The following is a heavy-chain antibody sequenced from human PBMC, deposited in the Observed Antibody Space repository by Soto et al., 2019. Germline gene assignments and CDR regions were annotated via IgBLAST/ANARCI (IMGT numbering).Heavy chain of an antibody. J-gene: IGHJ3*01. CDR1: GFTFRSYA. V-gene: IGHV3-23*01. CDR2: ISGSGDST. Sequence: GGSLRLSCAASGFTFRSYAMSWVRQAPGKGLEWVSVISGSGDSTYYADSVKGRFTISRDNSKNTLYLQMNSLRAEDTAVYYCARDERNGFEVWGQGTMVTVSS. CDR3: ARDERNGFEV.